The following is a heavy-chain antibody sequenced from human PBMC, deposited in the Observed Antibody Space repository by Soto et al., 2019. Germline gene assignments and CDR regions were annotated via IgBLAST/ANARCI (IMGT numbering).Heavy chain of an antibody. J-gene: IGHJ6*03. D-gene: IGHD2-15*01. V-gene: IGHV3-21*01. Sequence: EVQLVESGGGLVKPGGSLRLSCAASGFTFSSYSMNWVRQAPGKGLEWVSSISSSSSYIYYADSVKGRFTISRDNAKNSLYLQMNSLRAEDTAVYYCARVDCSGGSCYFGPDYYYYMDVWGKGTTVTVSS. CDR3: ARVDCSGGSCYFGPDYYYYMDV. CDR1: GFTFSSYS. CDR2: ISSSSSYI.